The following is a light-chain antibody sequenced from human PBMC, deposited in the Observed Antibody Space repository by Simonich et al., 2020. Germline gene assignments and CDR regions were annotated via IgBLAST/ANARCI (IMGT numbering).Light chain of an antibody. CDR2: GKN. V-gene: IGLV3-19*01. CDR1: SLRSYY. J-gene: IGLJ1*01. CDR3: QSADSSGTYLYV. Sequence: SSELTQDPAVSVALGQTVRITCQGDSLRSYYASWYQQKPGQAPVLVIYGKNNRPSGIPDRFSGSSSGNTASLTITGAQAEDEADYYCQSADSSGTYLYVFGTGTKVTVL.